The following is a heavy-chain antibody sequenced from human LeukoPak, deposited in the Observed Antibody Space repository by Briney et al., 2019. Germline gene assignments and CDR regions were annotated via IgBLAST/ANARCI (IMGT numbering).Heavy chain of an antibody. D-gene: IGHD6-19*01. CDR1: GFTFSNAW. CDR3: TTERRLWLAPSDY. CDR2: IKSKTDGGTT. V-gene: IGHV3-15*01. J-gene: IGHJ4*02. Sequence: GGSLRLSCAASGFTFSNAWMSWVRQAPGKGLEWVGRIKSKTDGGTTDYAAPVKGRFTISRDDSKNTLYLQMNSLKTEDTAVYYCTTERRLWLAPSDYWGQGTLVTVSS.